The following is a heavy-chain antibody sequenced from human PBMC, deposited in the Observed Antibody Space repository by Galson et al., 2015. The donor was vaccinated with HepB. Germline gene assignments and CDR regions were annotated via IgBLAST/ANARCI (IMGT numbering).Heavy chain of an antibody. Sequence: SLRLSCAASGFTFSSYWMNGVRQAPGKGLECVSAISDGGSTTHYADSVKGRFTISRDNSKNTLYLQMNSLRAEDTAIYYCAKDFGSTRVTFDYWGQGTLVTVSS. D-gene: IGHD2/OR15-2a*01. J-gene: IGHJ4*02. CDR1: GFTFSSYW. CDR3: AKDFGSTRVTFDY. CDR2: ISDGGSTT. V-gene: IGHV3-23*01.